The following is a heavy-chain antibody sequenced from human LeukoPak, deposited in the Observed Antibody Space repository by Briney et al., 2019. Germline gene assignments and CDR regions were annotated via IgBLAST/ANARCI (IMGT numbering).Heavy chain of an antibody. CDR2: IYYSGGT. J-gene: IGHJ3*02. CDR3: ARAHPKDDSWSGYYPDAFDI. CDR1: GGSISSYY. Sequence: SETLSLTCTVSGGSISSYYWSWIRQPPGKGLEWIGYIYYSGGTNYNPSLKSRVTISVDTSKNQFSLKLSSVTAADTAVYYCARAHPKDDSWSGYYPDAFDIWGQGTMVTVSS. V-gene: IGHV4-59*01. D-gene: IGHD3-3*01.